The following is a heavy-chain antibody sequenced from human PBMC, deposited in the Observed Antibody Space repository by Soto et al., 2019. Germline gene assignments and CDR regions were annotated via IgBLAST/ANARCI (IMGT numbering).Heavy chain of an antibody. D-gene: IGHD2-15*01. CDR1: GFTFSSYG. V-gene: IGHV3-30*18. J-gene: IGHJ6*03. Sequence: QVQLVESGGGVVQPGRSLRLSCAASGFTFSSYGMHWVRQAPGKGLEWVAVISYDGSNKYSAESVKGRFTIPRDNSKKTLYLQMNSLRPEDMSVYYCAKAGSSGGICYSGYYYYYMDVWGQGTTVTVSS. CDR3: AKAGSSGGICYSGYYYYYMDV. CDR2: ISYDGSNK.